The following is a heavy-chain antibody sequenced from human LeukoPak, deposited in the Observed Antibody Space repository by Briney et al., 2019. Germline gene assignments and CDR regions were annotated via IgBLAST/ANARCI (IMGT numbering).Heavy chain of an antibody. D-gene: IGHD3-10*01. CDR1: GYTFTGYY. CDR2: INPNRGGT. Sequence: AVKVSCKASGYTFTGYYMHWLRQAPGQGLEGMGWINPNRGGTNYAQNSQGRGTITRDTSISTAYMEMSRLSYDHTAVYSCARATYYFGSGSYQLTEYNCFDPWGQGHLVTVSS. J-gene: IGHJ5*02. V-gene: IGHV1-2*02. CDR3: ARATYYFGSGSYQLTEYNCFDP.